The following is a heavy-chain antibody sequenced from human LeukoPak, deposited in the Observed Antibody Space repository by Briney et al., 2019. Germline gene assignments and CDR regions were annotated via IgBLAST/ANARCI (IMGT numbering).Heavy chain of an antibody. CDR2: ISWNSGSI. CDR1: GFTFDDYA. D-gene: IGHD6-19*01. V-gene: IGHV3-9*01. Sequence: PGGSLRLSCAASGFTFDDYAMHWVRQAPGKGLEWVSGISWNSGSIGYADSVKGRFTISRDNAENSLYLQMNSLRAEDTALYYCAKEAVAGTYFDYWGQGTLVTVSS. J-gene: IGHJ4*02. CDR3: AKEAVAGTYFDY.